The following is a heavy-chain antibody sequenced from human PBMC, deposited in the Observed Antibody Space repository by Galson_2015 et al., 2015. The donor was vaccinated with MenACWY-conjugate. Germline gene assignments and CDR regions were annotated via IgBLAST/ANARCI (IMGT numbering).Heavy chain of an antibody. CDR3: ARLPTWGSSFGYFDY. Sequence: ETLSLTCTVFGASITSNYWSWFRQPPGGGLEWIAYIRETGSLKDNPSLKSRVTMSADKSNNQFSLRLISVTAADTAVYYCARLPTWGSSFGYFDYWGRGSLVAVSS. V-gene: IGHV4-59*08. D-gene: IGHD7-27*01. CDR2: IRETGSL. CDR1: GASITSNY. J-gene: IGHJ4*02.